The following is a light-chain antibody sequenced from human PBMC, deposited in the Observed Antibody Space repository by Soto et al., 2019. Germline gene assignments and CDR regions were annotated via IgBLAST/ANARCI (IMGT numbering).Light chain of an antibody. V-gene: IGLV2-14*03. Sequence: QSVLTQPASVSGSPGQSITISCIGTSSDVGASNYVSWYQHHPGKAPKLIIYDVTDRPSGVSTRFSASKSGNTASLTISGLQAEDEADYYCSSYTTRNTEVFGTGTKVTV. CDR3: SSYTTRNTEV. J-gene: IGLJ1*01. CDR2: DVT. CDR1: SSDVGASNY.